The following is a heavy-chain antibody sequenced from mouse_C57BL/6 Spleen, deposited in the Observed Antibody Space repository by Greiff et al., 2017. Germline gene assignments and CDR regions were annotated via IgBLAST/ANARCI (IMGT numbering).Heavy chain of an antibody. CDR2: INPSSGYT. CDR3: ARRGGPQEAMDD. D-gene: IGHD3-1*01. J-gene: IGHJ4*01. Sequence: QVQLQQSGAELARPGASVKMSCKASGYTFTSYTMHWVKQRPGQGLEWIGYINPSSGYTKYNQKFKDKATLTADKSSSTAYMQLSSLTSEDSAVYYCARRGGPQEAMDDWGQGTSVTVSS. CDR1: GYTFTSYT. V-gene: IGHV1-4*01.